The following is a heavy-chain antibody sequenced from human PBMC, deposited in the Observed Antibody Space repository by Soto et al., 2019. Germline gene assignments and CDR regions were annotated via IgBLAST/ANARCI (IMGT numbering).Heavy chain of an antibody. J-gene: IGHJ4*02. CDR3: ARGPGYYFDY. V-gene: IGHV3-64*01. CDR2: ISSNGGST. Sequence: EVQLVESGGGLVQPGGSLRLSCAASGFTFSSYAMHWVRQAPGKGLEYVSAISSNGGSTYYANSVKGRFTISRDNSKNTLYLQMGSLRAEDIAVYYCARGPGYYFDYWGQGTRVTVSS. CDR1: GFTFSSYA.